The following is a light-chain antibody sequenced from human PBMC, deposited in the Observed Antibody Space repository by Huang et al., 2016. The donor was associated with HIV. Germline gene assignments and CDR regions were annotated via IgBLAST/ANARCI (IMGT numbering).Light chain of an antibody. J-gene: IGKJ1*01. Sequence: EIVLTQSPATLSLSPGEGATLSCRASQSIGSYLAWYQQRPGQAPRLLIYDASSRATGIPARVSCRGAGTDFTLTISSLEPEDFAVYYCQQRNNWPPWTFGQGTKVELK. CDR3: QQRNNWPPWT. V-gene: IGKV3-11*01. CDR1: QSIGSY. CDR2: DAS.